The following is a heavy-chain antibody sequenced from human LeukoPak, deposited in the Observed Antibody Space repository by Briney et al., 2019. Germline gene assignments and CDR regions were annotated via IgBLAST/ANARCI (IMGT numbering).Heavy chain of an antibody. CDR3: ASTHSSSRNFDF. Sequence: PSETLSLTCTVSGGSISSSSYYWAWTRQPPGKGLEWIGSIYYSGSTYHNPSLKSRVTISEDTSKNQFSLKLRSVTAADTAVYYCASTHSSSRNFDFWGQGTLVTVSS. V-gene: IGHV4-39*01. J-gene: IGHJ4*02. D-gene: IGHD6-13*01. CDR2: IYYSGST. CDR1: GGSISSSSYY.